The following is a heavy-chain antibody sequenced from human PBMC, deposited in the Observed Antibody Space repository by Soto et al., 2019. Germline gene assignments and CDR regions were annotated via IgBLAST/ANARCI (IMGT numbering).Heavy chain of an antibody. CDR3: AGGGELPNPFDY. CDR1: GFTVSSNW. D-gene: IGHD1-26*01. Sequence: EVQLVESGGGLVQPGGSLRLSCAVSGFTVSSNWMSWVRQAPGKGLEWVSVVYSGGSIYYADSVKGRFTISRDNSKNTLWIQMNSLRADDSAVYYCAGGGELPNPFDYWGQGTLVTVS. V-gene: IGHV3-66*01. CDR2: VYSGGSI. J-gene: IGHJ4*02.